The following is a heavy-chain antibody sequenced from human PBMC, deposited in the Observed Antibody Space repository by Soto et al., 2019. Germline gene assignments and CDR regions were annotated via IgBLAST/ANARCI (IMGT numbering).Heavy chain of an antibody. V-gene: IGHV4-34*01. CDR3: ARASSSSWYEPFDY. CDR1: GGSFSGYY. D-gene: IGHD6-13*01. Sequence: SETLSLTCAVYGGSFSGYYWSGIRQPPGKGLEWIGEINHSGSTNYNPSLKSRVTISVDTSKNQFSLKLSSVTAADTAVYYCARASSSSWYEPFDYWGQGTLVTISS. J-gene: IGHJ4*02. CDR2: INHSGST.